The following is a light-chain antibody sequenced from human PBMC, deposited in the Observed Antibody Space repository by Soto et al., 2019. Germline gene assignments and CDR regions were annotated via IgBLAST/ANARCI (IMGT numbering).Light chain of an antibody. CDR3: ALFMGNGISV. V-gene: IGLV8-61*01. CDR1: SGSVSTANN. Sequence: QTVVTQDTSFSVSPGGTVTLNCGLISGSVSTANNPNWYQQTPGQAPRTLIYSTSTRSSGVPDRFSVSILGNKAALTITGAQADDESDYYCALFMGNGISVFGTGTKLTVL. CDR2: STS. J-gene: IGLJ1*01.